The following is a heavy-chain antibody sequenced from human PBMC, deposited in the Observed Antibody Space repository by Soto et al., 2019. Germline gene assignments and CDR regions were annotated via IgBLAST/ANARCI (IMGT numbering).Heavy chain of an antibody. D-gene: IGHD6-6*01. CDR2: TNPNSGNT. CDR1: GYTFTSYD. V-gene: IGHV1-8*01. J-gene: IGHJ5*02. CDR3: ARDRIAARRGWFDP. Sequence: QVQLVQSGAEVKKPGASVKVSCKASGYTFTSYDINWVRQATGQGLEWMGWTNPNSGNTGYAQKFQGRVTMTRNTSISTADMELGSLRSEDTAVYYCARDRIAARRGWFDPWGQGTLVTVSS.